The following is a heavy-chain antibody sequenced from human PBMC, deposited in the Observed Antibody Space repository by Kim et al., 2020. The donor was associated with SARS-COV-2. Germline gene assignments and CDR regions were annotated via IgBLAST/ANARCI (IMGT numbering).Heavy chain of an antibody. J-gene: IGHJ4*02. V-gene: IGHV5-51*01. CDR2: IFPDDSDT. D-gene: IGHD4-17*01. CDR1: GYYFKSYW. Sequence: GESLKISCEGSGYYFKSYWIAWVRQTPGKGLEWMGVIFPDDSDTRYSPYFEGRVTITAETSVSTTYLHLDRLTASDTGIYYCGRQPRDYNDHHFDSWGQGTLVTVSS. CDR3: GRQPRDYNDHHFDS.